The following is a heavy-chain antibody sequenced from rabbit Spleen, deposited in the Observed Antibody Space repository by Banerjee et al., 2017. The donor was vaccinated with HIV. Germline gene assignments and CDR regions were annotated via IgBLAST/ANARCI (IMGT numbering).Heavy chain of an antibody. J-gene: IGHJ3*01. Sequence: QLKETGGGLVQPGGSLTLSCKASGFDFSHYGVSWVRQAPGKGLEWIGYIDPVFSSTHYASWVNGRFTISNDNAQNTVDLQMNSLTAADTATYFCVRDQARMLDLWGQGTLVTVS. V-gene: IGHV1S7*01. CDR2: IDPVFSST. CDR3: VRDQARMLDL. CDR1: GFDFSHYG.